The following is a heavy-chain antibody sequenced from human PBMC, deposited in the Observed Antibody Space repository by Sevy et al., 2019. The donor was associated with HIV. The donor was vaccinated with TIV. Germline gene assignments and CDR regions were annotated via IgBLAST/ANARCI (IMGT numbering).Heavy chain of an antibody. D-gene: IGHD6-13*01. CDR2: ISSSSSTI. V-gene: IGHV3-48*01. CDR1: GFTFSSYS. Sequence: GGSLRLSCAASGFTFSSYSMNWVRQAPGKGLEWVSYISSSSSTIYYADSVKGRFTISRDNAKNSLYLQMNSLRAEDTAVYYCARMVAAAGKFFCGMDVWGQWTTVTVSS. CDR3: ARMVAAAGKFFCGMDV. J-gene: IGHJ6*02.